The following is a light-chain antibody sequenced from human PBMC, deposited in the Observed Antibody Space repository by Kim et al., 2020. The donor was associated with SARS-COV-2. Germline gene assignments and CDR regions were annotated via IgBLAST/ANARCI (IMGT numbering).Light chain of an antibody. CDR2: GAS. V-gene: IGKV3-20*01. J-gene: IGKJ1*01. Sequence: LSPGERATLSCRASQSDSSSYLAWYQQKPGQAPRLLIYGASSRATGIPDRFSGSGSGTDFTLTISRLEPEDFAVYYCQQYGSSWTFGQGTKVDIK. CDR1: QSDSSSY. CDR3: QQYGSSWT.